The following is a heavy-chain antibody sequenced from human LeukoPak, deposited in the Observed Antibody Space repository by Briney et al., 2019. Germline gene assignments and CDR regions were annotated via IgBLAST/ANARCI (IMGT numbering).Heavy chain of an antibody. CDR1: GFIFSDYY. D-gene: IGHD6-19*01. V-gene: IGHV3-11*05. J-gene: IGHJ4*02. CDR2: ISSSSSYT. Sequence: GGSLRLSCAASGFIFSDYYMSWIRQAPGKGLEWVSYISSSSSYTNYADSVKGRFTISRDNAKNSLYLQMNSLRAEDTAVYYCARAKWLVTPFDYWGQGTLVTVSS. CDR3: ARAKWLVTPFDY.